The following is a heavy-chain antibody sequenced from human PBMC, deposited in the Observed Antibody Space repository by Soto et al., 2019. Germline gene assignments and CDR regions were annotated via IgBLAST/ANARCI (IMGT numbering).Heavy chain of an antibody. V-gene: IGHV3-23*01. D-gene: IGHD3-22*01. CDR2: ISGGGGGK. Sequence: EVRLLESGGGLEQPGGSLRLSCTTSGFTFDNFAMSWVRQAPGRGLEWVSAISGGGGGKYYEDSVKGRFIISRDNSKNTVYLQLNGLRTEDTAVYYCAKDVHYDSSGGLDYWGQGTLVTVSS. CDR1: GFTFDNFA. CDR3: AKDVHYDSSGGLDY. J-gene: IGHJ4*02.